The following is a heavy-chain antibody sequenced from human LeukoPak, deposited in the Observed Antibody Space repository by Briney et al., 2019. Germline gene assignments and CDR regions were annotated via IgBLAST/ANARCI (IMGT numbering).Heavy chain of an antibody. Sequence: SETLSLTCTVSGGSISSGDYYWSWIRQPPGKGLEWIGYIYYSGSTYYNPSLKSRVTISVDTSKNQFSLKLSSVTAADTAVYYCARGALGVTGEASIEYFQHWGQGTLVTVSS. D-gene: IGHD3-10*01. V-gene: IGHV4-30-4*01. CDR2: IYYSGST. J-gene: IGHJ1*01. CDR3: ARGALGVTGEASIEYFQH. CDR1: GGSISSGDYY.